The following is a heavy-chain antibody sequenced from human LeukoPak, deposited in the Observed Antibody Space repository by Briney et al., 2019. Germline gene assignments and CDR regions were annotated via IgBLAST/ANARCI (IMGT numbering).Heavy chain of an antibody. CDR2: INPNSGGT. V-gene: IGHV1-2*02. J-gene: IGHJ6*02. D-gene: IGHD6-13*01. CDR3: AKDGGRIAAPSYGMDV. Sequence: GASVKVSCKASGYTFTGYYMHWVRQAPGQGLEWMGWINPNSGGTNYAQKFQGRVTMTRDTSISTAYMELSRLRSDDTAVYYCAKDGGRIAAPSYGMDVWGQGTTVTVSS. CDR1: GYTFTGYY.